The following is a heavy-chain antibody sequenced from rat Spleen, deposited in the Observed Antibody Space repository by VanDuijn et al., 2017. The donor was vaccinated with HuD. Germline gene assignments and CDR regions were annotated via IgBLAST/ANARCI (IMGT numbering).Heavy chain of an antibody. D-gene: IGHD4-6*01. Sequence: VQLQQSGVELAKPGSSVKISCKASGYTFTSYYLSWIKQTTGQGLEFIGYLNAGSGSTNYNEKFRDKATLTVDRSSSTAFMQLGSLTPDDSAVYYCARESWDLFDSWGQGVMVTVSS. CDR1: GYTFTSYY. J-gene: IGHJ2*01. CDR3: ARESWDLFDS. CDR2: LNAGSGST. V-gene: IGHV1-43*01.